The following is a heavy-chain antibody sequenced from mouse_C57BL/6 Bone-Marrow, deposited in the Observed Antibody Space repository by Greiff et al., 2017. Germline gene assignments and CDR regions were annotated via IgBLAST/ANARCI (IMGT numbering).Heavy chain of an antibody. D-gene: IGHD1-1*01. Sequence: VKLMESGPELVKPGASVKICCKASGYAFSSSWMNWVKQRPGKGLEWIGRIYPGDGDTNYNGKFKGKATLTEDKSSSTAYMQLSSLTSEDSAVYFCAMYYYGSSYPYYFDYWGQGTTFTVSS. J-gene: IGHJ2*01. CDR3: AMYYYGSSYPYYFDY. CDR2: IYPGDGDT. CDR1: GYAFSSSW. V-gene: IGHV1-82*01.